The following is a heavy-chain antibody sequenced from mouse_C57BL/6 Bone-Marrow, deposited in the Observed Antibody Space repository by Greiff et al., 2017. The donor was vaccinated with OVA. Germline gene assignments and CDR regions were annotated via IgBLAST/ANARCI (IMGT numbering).Heavy chain of an antibody. Sequence: EVQLKQSGAELVRPGASVKLSCKTSGYTFTSYGINWVKQRPGQGLEWIGSIYIGSGYTEYNEKFKGKATLTSDKTSSTAYMQLSSLTSEDSAIYYCASLAGTWFAYWGQGTLVTVSA. CDR3: ASLAGTWFAY. CDR1: GYTFTSYG. D-gene: IGHD1-1*01. V-gene: IGHV1-58*01. J-gene: IGHJ3*01. CDR2: IYIGSGYT.